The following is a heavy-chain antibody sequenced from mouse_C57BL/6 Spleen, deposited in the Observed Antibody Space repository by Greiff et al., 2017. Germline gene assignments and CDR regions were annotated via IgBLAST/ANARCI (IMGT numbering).Heavy chain of an antibody. CDR2: ILPGSGST. D-gene: IGHD1-1*01. Sequence: QVQLQQSGAELMKPGASVKLSCKATGYTFTGYWIEWVKQRPGHGLEWIGEILPGSGSTNYNEKFKGKATFTAYTSSNTAYMQLSSLTTADSALYDCARWITTVVATDYAMDYWGQGTSVTVSS. CDR1: GYTFTGYW. V-gene: IGHV1-9*01. CDR3: ARWITTVVATDYAMDY. J-gene: IGHJ4*01.